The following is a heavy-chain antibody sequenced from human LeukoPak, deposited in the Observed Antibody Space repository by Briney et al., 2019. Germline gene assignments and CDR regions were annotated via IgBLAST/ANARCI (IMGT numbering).Heavy chain of an antibody. CDR3: ARARGPNVLLWFGEPTFDY. V-gene: IGHV1-24*01. J-gene: IGHJ4*02. CDR2: FDPEDGET. D-gene: IGHD3-10*01. Sequence: ASVKVSCKVSGYTLTELSMHWVRQAPGKGLEWMGGFDPEDGETIYAQKFQGRVTMTEDTSTDTAYMELSSLRSDDTAVYYCARARGPNVLLWFGEPTFDYWGQGTLVTVSS. CDR1: GYTLTELS.